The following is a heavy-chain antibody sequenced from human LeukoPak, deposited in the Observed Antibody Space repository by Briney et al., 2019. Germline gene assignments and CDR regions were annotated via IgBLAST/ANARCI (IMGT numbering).Heavy chain of an antibody. Sequence: GGSLRLSCAASGFTFSDYYMSWIRQAPGKGLEWVSYISSSGSTIYYADSVKGRFTISRDNAKNSLYLQMNSLSAEDTAVYYWAREGIVGATPPLYYYYYMDVWGKGTTVTISS. D-gene: IGHD1-26*01. CDR1: GFTFSDYY. CDR2: ISSSGSTI. J-gene: IGHJ6*03. CDR3: AREGIVGATPPLYYYYYMDV. V-gene: IGHV3-11*01.